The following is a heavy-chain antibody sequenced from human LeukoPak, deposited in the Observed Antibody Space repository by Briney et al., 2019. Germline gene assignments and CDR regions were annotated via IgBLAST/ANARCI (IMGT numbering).Heavy chain of an antibody. V-gene: IGHV1-18*01. CDR3: ARRLMTRMGWANDI. CDR1: GYTFTSYD. J-gene: IGHJ3*02. CDR2: ISGYNGDT. Sequence: GASVTVSCKASGYTFTSYDINWVRQAPGQGLEWMGWISGYNGDTKYAQKLQDRVTMTTDTSTSTAYMELRSLRSDDTAVYFCARRLMTRMGWANDIWGQGTMVTVSS. D-gene: IGHD4-11*01.